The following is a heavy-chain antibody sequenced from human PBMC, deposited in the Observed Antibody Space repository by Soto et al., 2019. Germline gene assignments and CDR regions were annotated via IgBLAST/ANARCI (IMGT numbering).Heavy chain of an antibody. J-gene: IGHJ6*02. CDR1: GYSFTDYH. Sequence: ASLKVSCKXSGYSFTDYHIHWVRQAPGQGLEWLGRINPKSGGTSTAQKFQGWVTMTRDRSISTVYMELTRLRSDDTAVYFCARGHSTDCSNGVCSFFYNHEMDVWGQGTTVTVSS. V-gene: IGHV1-2*04. CDR2: INPKSGGT. D-gene: IGHD2-8*01. CDR3: ARGHSTDCSNGVCSFFYNHEMDV.